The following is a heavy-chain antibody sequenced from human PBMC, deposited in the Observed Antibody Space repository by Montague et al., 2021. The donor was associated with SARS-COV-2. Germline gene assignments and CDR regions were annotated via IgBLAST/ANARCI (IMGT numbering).Heavy chain of an antibody. CDR3: ARHLYGSGNYLNWFDP. D-gene: IGHD3-10*01. CDR2: IDPSDSYT. CDR1: GYSFTSYW. V-gene: IGHV5-10-1*01. Sequence: QSGAEVKKPGESLRISCKGSGYSFTSYWISWVRQMPGKGLEWMGRIDPSDSYTNYSPSFQGHVTISADKSISTAYLQWSSLKASDTAMYYCARHLYGSGNYLNWFDPWGQGTLVTVSS. J-gene: IGHJ5*02.